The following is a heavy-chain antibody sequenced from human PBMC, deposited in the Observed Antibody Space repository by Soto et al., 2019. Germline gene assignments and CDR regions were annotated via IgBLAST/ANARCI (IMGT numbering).Heavy chain of an antibody. CDR3: ARGWFGPDV. CDR1: EFTFSGRS. V-gene: IGHV3-74*01. Sequence: EVQLVESGGGLVQPGGSLRLSCAASEFTFSGRSVHWVRQAPGKGLVWVSGIDKVGTDSTYADSVKGRFTSSRDNAKNTVYLQMNRLRVEDTGVYYCARGWFGPDVWGKGTTVTVSS. D-gene: IGHD3-10*01. CDR2: IDKVGTDS. J-gene: IGHJ6*03.